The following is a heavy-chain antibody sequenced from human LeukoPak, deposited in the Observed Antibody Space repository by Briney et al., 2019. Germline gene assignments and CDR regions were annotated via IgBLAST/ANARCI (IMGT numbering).Heavy chain of an antibody. CDR3: ARVYGGNRGCFDY. V-gene: IGHV3-21*01. CDR1: GFTFSSYS. J-gene: IGHJ4*02. Sequence: PGGSLRLSCAASGFTFSSYSMNWVRQAPGKGREWVSSISSSSSYIYYADSVKGRFTISGDNAKNSLYLQMNSLRAGDTAVYYCARVYGGNRGCFDYWGQGTLVTVSS. CDR2: ISSSSSYI. D-gene: IGHD4-23*01.